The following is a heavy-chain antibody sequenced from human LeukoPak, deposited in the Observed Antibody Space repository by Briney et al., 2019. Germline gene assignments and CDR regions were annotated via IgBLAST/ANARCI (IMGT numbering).Heavy chain of an antibody. CDR3: ARDRLGYSYGQFDY. CDR1: GGSISSSSYY. V-gene: IGHV4-39*07. Sequence: PSETLSLTCTVSGGSISSSSYYWGWIRQPPGKGLEWIGSFYYSGSTYYNPSLKSRVTISVDTSKNQFSLKLSSVTAADTAVYYCARDRLGYSYGQFDYWGQGTLVTVSS. D-gene: IGHD5-18*01. J-gene: IGHJ4*02. CDR2: FYYSGST.